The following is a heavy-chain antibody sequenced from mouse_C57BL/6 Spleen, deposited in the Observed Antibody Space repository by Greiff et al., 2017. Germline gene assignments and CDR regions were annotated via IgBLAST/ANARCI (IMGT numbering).Heavy chain of an antibody. Sequence: EVMLVESVAGLVKPGGSLKLSCAASGFTFSSYAMSWVRQTPEKRLEWVATISDGGSYTYYPDNVKGRFTISRDNAKNNLYLQMSHLKSEDTAMYYCARDFAYWGQGTLVTVSA. CDR2: ISDGGSYT. J-gene: IGHJ3*01. CDR3: ARDFAY. V-gene: IGHV5-4*01. CDR1: GFTFSSYA.